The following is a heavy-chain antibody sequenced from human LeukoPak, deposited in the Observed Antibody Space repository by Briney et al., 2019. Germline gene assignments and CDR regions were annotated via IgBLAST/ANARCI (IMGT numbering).Heavy chain of an antibody. Sequence: GRSLRLSCAVSGFPFSTYGMHWVRQAPGKGLEWVGIIWHDGSDKYYGDSVKGRFTISRDNSKNTLYLQMNSLRAEDTAVYYCTILAVASDFDYWGQGTLVTVSS. CDR1: GFPFSTYG. CDR3: TILAVASDFDY. CDR2: IWHDGSDK. D-gene: IGHD6-19*01. J-gene: IGHJ4*02. V-gene: IGHV3-33*01.